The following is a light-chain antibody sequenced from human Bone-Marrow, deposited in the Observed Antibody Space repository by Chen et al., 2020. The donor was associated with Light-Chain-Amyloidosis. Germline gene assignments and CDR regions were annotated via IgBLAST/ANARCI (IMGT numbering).Light chain of an antibody. CDR2: EVT. J-gene: IGLJ1*01. CDR3: SSYTITNTLV. V-gene: IGLV2-14*01. CDR1: SSDVGGDNH. Sequence: QSALTQPASVSGSPGQSITISCTGTSSDVGGDNHVSWYQQHPDQAPKLMIYEVTNRPSWVPDRCSGSKSDNTTSLTISGLQTEAEAHYFCSSYTITNTLVFGSGTRVTVL.